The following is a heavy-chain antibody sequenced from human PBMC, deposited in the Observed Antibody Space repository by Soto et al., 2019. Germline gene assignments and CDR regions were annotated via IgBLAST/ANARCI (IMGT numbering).Heavy chain of an antibody. Sequence: EVQLVESGGGLVTPGGSLRLSCVVSGFTFNKACMNWVRQPPGKGLEWVGRMKSNGATDYAAFVKGRFTFSRDDSRGTLYLQMNSLETEDTAVYYCTADLSPPEGPSYPIEYWGQGTLVNVSS. CDR2: MKSNGAT. CDR1: GFTFNKAC. D-gene: IGHD1-26*01. CDR3: TADLSPPEGPSYPIEY. J-gene: IGHJ4*02. V-gene: IGHV3-15*07.